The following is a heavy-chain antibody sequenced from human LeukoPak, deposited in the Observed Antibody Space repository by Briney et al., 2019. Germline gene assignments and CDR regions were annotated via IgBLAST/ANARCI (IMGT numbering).Heavy chain of an antibody. CDR2: ISAYNGNT. V-gene: IGHV1-18*01. D-gene: IGHD3-10*01. CDR3: ARGLFATMVRGASDY. CDR1: GYTFTSYG. J-gene: IGHJ4*02. Sequence: ASVKVSCKASGYTFTSYGISWVRQAPGQGLEWMGWISAYNGNTNYAQKLQGRVTTTTDTSTSTAYMELRSLRSDDTAVYYCARGLFATMVRGASDYWGQGTLVTVSS.